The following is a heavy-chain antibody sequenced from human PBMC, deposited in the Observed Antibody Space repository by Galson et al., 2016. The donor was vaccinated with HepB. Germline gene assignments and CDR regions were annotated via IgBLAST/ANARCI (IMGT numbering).Heavy chain of an antibody. CDR3: VGVAYTTRWEVFDY. D-gene: IGHD3-16*01. V-gene: IGHV6-1*01. CDR1: GDSVSNNNAA. J-gene: IGHJ4*02. CDR2: TYFRSNWYN. Sequence: CAISGDSVSNNNAAWNWIRQSPSRGLEWLGRTYFRSNWYNTYAVSVKNRITVNPDTSKNQFSLHLTSVTPEDTAVYYCVGVAYTTRWEVFDYWGQGTLVIVSS.